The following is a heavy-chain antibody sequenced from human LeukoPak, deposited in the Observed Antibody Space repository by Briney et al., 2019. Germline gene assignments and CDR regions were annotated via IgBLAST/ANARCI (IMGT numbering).Heavy chain of an antibody. CDR2: INPKSGDT. Sequence: ASVKVSCKASGYTFTDYYMHWVRQAPGQGLEWMGWINPKSGDTNYAQKFQGRVTMTRDTSISTAYMELSRLTSDDTAVYYCARDYYGSGSFSGHWGQGTLVTVSS. CDR3: ARDYYGSGSFSGH. D-gene: IGHD3-10*01. J-gene: IGHJ4*02. CDR1: GYTFTDYY. V-gene: IGHV1-2*02.